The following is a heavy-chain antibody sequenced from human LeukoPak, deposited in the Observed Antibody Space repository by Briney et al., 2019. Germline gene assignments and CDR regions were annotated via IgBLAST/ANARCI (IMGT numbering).Heavy chain of an antibody. CDR2: IYYSGST. V-gene: IGHV4-59*08. J-gene: IGHJ4*02. CDR1: GGSISSYY. Sequence: PSETLSLTCTVSGGSISSYYWSWIRQPPGKGLEWIGYIYYSGSTNYNPSLKSRVTISVDTSKNQFSLKLSSVTAADTAVYYCARLTFGGVIVDYRGQGTLVTVSS. CDR3: ARLTFGGVIVDY. D-gene: IGHD3-16*02.